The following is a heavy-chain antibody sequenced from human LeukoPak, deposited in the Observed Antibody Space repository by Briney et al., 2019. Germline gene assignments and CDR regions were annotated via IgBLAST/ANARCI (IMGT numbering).Heavy chain of an antibody. CDR3: ARDRRIVVVTASWFDS. CDR1: GYSISSGYY. Sequence: SETLSLTCTVSGYSISSGYYWGWTRQPPGKGLEWIGSIYHSGSTYYNPSLKSRVTISVDTSKNQFSLKLNSVTAADTAVYYCARDRRIVVVTASWFDSWGQGTLVTVSS. J-gene: IGHJ5*01. V-gene: IGHV4-38-2*02. D-gene: IGHD2-21*02. CDR2: IYHSGST.